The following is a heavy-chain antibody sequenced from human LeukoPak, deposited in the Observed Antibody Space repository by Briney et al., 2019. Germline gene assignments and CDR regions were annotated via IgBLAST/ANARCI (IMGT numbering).Heavy chain of an antibody. CDR2: ISSSGNTI. CDR1: GFTFSSYE. Sequence: GGSLRLSCAASGFTFSSYEMNWVRQAPGKGLEWVSYISSSGNTIYYADSVKGRFTISRDNAKNSLYLQMSSLRVEDTVVYYCAKGARWELHSPPSWFDPWGQGTLVTVSS. V-gene: IGHV3-48*03. D-gene: IGHD1-26*01. J-gene: IGHJ5*02. CDR3: AKGARWELHSPPSWFDP.